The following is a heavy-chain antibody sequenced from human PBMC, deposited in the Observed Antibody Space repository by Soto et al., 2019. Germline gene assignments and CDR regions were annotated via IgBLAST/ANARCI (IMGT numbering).Heavy chain of an antibody. J-gene: IGHJ6*02. CDR2: ISAYNGNT. D-gene: IGHD6-6*01. Sequence: ASVKVSCKASGYTFTSYGISWVRQAPGQGLEWMGWISAYNGNTNYAQKLQGRVTMTTDTSTSTAYMELRSLRSDDTTVYYCARVLRKGSSSPGYYGMDVWGQGTTVTVSS. CDR3: ARVLRKGSSSPGYYGMDV. CDR1: GYTFTSYG. V-gene: IGHV1-18*01.